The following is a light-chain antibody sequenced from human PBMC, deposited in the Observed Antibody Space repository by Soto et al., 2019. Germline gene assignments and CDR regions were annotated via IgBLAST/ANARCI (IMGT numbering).Light chain of an antibody. V-gene: IGKV3-15*01. J-gene: IGKJ1*01. Sequence: IVMTQSPATLSVSPGDRATLSCRARQSVSSNLAWYQQKPGQAPRLLIYGASNRATGIPARFSGSGSGTEFSLTISSLQSEDFAVYYCQQYNNWPPWTFGQGTKVEIK. CDR1: QSVSSN. CDR2: GAS. CDR3: QQYNNWPPWT.